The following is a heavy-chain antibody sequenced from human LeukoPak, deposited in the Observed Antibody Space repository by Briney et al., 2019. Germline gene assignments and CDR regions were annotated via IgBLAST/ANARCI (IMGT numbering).Heavy chain of an antibody. CDR2: INPNSGGT. D-gene: IGHD2-2*02. J-gene: IGHJ3*02. CDR1: GYTFTGYY. CDR3: ARHPALGYCSSTSCYTRNAFDI. V-gene: IGHV1-2*02. Sequence: ASVKVSCKASGYTFTGYYMHWVRQAPGQGLEWMGWINPNSGGTNYAQKFQGRVTMTRDTSTSTAYMELSSQRSEDIDVYYCARHPALGYCSSTSCYTRNAFDIWGQGTMVTVSS.